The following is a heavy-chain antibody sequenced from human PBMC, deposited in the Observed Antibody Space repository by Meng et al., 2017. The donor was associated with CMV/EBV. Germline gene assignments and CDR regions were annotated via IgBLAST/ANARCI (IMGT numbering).Heavy chain of an antibody. J-gene: IGHJ3*02. Sequence: GESLKISCAASGFTFSSYSMNWVRQAPGKGLEWVSSISSSSRYIYYADSVKGRFTISRDNAKNSLYLQMNSLRAEDTAVYYCARYYYGSGSYSGAFDIWGQGTMVTVSS. V-gene: IGHV3-21*01. CDR3: ARYYYGSGSYSGAFDI. CDR1: GFTFSSYS. CDR2: ISSSSRYI. D-gene: IGHD3-10*01.